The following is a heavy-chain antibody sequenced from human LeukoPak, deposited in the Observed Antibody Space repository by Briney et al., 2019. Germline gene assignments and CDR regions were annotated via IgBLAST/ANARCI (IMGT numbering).Heavy chain of an antibody. CDR3: VREYWNGIYMDV. D-gene: IGHD1-1*01. Sequence: PSQTLSLTCTVSGGSISNGIYYWNWIRQPAGKGLEWIGRIYNTGSTNYSPSLKSRVTISVDTSKNQFSLKLSSVTAADTAVYFCVREYWNGIYMDVWGEGATVTVSS. CDR1: GGSISNGIYY. V-gene: IGHV4-61*02. CDR2: IYNTGST. J-gene: IGHJ6*03.